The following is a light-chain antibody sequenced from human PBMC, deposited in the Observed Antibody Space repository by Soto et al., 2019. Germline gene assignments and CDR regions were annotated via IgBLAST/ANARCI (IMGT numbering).Light chain of an antibody. CDR3: QQYKSYPYT. Sequence: GDRVTITCRASQSIKSWLAWYQQKPGEAPKLLISKASALQSGVPSRFSGSGSGTEFTFIISSLQPDDLASYYCQQYKSYPYTFGQGTRLEIK. CDR2: KAS. J-gene: IGKJ5*01. CDR1: QSIKSW. V-gene: IGKV1-5*03.